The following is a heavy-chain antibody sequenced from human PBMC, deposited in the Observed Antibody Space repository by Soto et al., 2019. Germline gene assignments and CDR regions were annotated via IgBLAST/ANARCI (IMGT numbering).Heavy chain of an antibody. Sequence: QVQLQESGPGLVKPSQTLSLTCTFAGGSISSGDYYWSWIRQPPGKGLEWIGYIYYSGSTYYNPSLKSRVIISVDTSKNQFSLKLSSVTAADTAVYYCARENWNSPFVDYWGQGTLVTVSS. CDR1: GGSISSGDYY. V-gene: IGHV4-30-4*01. CDR3: ARENWNSPFVDY. J-gene: IGHJ4*02. D-gene: IGHD1-7*01. CDR2: IYYSGST.